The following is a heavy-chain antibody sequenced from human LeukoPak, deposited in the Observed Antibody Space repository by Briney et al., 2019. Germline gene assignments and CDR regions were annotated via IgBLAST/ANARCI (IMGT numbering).Heavy chain of an antibody. CDR3: ARAIRFLEWLPYYYYGMDV. J-gene: IGHJ6*02. CDR1: GGSISSYY. D-gene: IGHD3-3*01. Sequence: SETLSLTCTVSGGSISSYYWSWIRQPPGKGLEWIGYIYYSGSTNYNPSLKSRVTISVDTSKNQFSLKLSSVTAADTAVYYCARAIRFLEWLPYYYYGMDVWGQGTTVTVSS. V-gene: IGHV4-59*01. CDR2: IYYSGST.